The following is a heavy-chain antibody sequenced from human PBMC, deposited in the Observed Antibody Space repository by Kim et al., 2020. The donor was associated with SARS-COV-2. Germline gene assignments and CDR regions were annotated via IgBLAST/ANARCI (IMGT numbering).Heavy chain of an antibody. J-gene: IGHJ4*02. CDR3: ATRYTYFDY. Sequence: GIANYAQKFQGRVKITADKSTSTAYMELSSLRSEDTAVYYCATRYTYFDYWGQGTLVTVSS. D-gene: IGHD1-1*01. CDR2: GIA. V-gene: IGHV1-69*02.